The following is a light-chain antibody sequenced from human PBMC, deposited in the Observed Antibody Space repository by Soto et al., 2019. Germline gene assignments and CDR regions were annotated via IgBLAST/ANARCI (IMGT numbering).Light chain of an antibody. CDR1: QSVLYSSNNKHY. V-gene: IGKV4-1*01. CDR2: WAS. Sequence: DIVMTQSPDSLAVSLGARATINCKSSQSVLYSSNNKHYLAWYQQKPGQPPKLLIYWASTRESGLPDRFSGSGSGADFTLTISSLQAEDVAVYYCQQYYSSPYTFGQGTKLEIK. J-gene: IGKJ2*01. CDR3: QQYYSSPYT.